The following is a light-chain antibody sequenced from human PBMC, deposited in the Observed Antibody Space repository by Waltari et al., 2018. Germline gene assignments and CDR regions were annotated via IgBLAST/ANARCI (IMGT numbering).Light chain of an antibody. CDR2: ENN. CDR3: GTWDSSLSAVV. Sequence: SVLTQPPSVSAAPGQKVTISCSGRSSNIGNNSVSWYQHLPGTAPELLIYENNKRPSGIPDRFSGSKSGTSATLGITGLQTGDEADYYCGTWDSSLSAVVFGGGTKLTVL. J-gene: IGLJ2*01. CDR1: SSNIGNNS. V-gene: IGLV1-51*02.